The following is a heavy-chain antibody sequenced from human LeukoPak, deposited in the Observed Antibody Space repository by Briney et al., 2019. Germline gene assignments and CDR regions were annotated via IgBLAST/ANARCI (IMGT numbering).Heavy chain of an antibody. D-gene: IGHD6-13*01. CDR3: ARHAGGISATGTRPFDY. CDR2: IHYSGST. CDR1: GASFSSSTYY. Sequence: SETLSLTCTVSGASFSSSTYYWGWIRQPPGKGLEWIGSIHYSGSTYYNPSLKSRVTMSVDTSKNQFSLKLSSVAAADTAVYYCARHAGGISATGTRPFDYWGQGTLVTVSS. V-gene: IGHV4-39*01. J-gene: IGHJ4*02.